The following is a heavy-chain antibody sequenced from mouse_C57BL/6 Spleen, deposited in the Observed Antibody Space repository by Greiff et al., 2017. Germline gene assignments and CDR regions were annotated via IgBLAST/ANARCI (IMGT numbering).Heavy chain of an antibody. D-gene: IGHD1-1*01. CDR2: IRNKANGYTT. J-gene: IGHJ2*01. Sequence: EVKLMESGGGLVQPGGSLSLSCAASGFTFTDYYMSWVRQPPGKALEWLGFIRNKANGYTTEYSASVKGRFTISRDNSQSILYLQMNALRAEDSATYYCARSTVVARGYFDYWGQGTTLTVSS. V-gene: IGHV7-3*01. CDR3: ARSTVVARGYFDY. CDR1: GFTFTDYY.